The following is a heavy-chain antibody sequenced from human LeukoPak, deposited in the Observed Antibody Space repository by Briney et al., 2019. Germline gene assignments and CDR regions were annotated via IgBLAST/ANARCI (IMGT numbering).Heavy chain of an antibody. CDR1: GYTFTSYG. CDR3: ARDHRKTAMVTCGY. Sequence: GASVKVSCKASGYTFTSYGISWVRQAPGQGLEWMGWISAYNGNTNYAQKPQGRVTMTTDTSTSTAYMELRSLRSDDTAVYYCARDHRKTAMVTCGYWGQGTLVTVSS. D-gene: IGHD5-18*01. V-gene: IGHV1-18*01. CDR2: ISAYNGNT. J-gene: IGHJ4*02.